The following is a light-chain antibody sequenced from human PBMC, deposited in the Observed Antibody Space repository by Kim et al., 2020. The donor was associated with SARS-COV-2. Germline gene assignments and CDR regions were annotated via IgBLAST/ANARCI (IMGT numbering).Light chain of an antibody. Sequence: SVCQCQTDKITCSGDVLAKKYARWFQQKPGQAPVLLIYKDSERPSGIPERFSGSSSGTTVTLTISGALVEDDADYYCYSATDNNRVFGGGTQLTVL. CDR3: YSATDNNRV. J-gene: IGLJ3*02. V-gene: IGLV3-27*01. CDR2: KDS. CDR1: VLAKKY.